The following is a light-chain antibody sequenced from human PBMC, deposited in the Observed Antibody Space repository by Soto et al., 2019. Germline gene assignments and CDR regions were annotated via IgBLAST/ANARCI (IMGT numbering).Light chain of an antibody. CDR3: QQYNSYSWT. V-gene: IGKV1-5*01. CDR1: QSISSW. Sequence: DIQVTQSPSTLSASVGDRVTITCRASQSISSWLAWYQQKPGKAPKLLSSDASSLESGVPSRFSGSGSGTEFTLTIISLQPDDFATYYCQQYNSYSWTFGQGTKVEIK. J-gene: IGKJ1*01. CDR2: DAS.